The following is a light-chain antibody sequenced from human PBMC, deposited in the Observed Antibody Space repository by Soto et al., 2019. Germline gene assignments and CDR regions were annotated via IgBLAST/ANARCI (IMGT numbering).Light chain of an antibody. V-gene: IGLV2-14*01. CDR3: SSYTSRSTRV. J-gene: IGLJ1*01. CDR2: DVS. CDR1: SSDVGGYNY. Sequence: QSALTQPASVSGSPGQSITISCTGTSSDVGGYNYVSWYQQHPGKAPKLMIYDVSNRPSGVSNRFSGSKSGNTASLTISGLPAEDEADYYCSSYTSRSTRVFGTGTKLTVL.